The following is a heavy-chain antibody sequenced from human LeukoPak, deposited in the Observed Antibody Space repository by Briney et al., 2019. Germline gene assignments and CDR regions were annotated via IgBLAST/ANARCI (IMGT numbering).Heavy chain of an antibody. CDR2: FYPGDSDT. CDR3: ARHEEDSGYKSDAFDI. CDR1: GSVFTSYW. V-gene: IGHV5-51*01. D-gene: IGHD5-12*01. Sequence: GESLKISCKGSGSVFTSYWIGWGRQWPGKGLEWMGIFYPGDSDTRYSPSFQGQVTISADKSISTAYLQWSSLKASDTAMYYCARHEEDSGYKSDAFDIWGQGTMVTVSS. J-gene: IGHJ3*02.